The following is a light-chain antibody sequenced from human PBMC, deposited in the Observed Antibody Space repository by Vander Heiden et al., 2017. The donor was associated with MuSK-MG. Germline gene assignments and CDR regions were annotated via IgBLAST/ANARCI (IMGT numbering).Light chain of an antibody. V-gene: IGKV3-11*01. CDR3: QQRSNWPGLT. CDR2: DAS. J-gene: IGKJ4*01. CDR1: QSVGSY. Sequence: EIAFTQAPATLSLSPGERATPPCRASQSVGSYLAWYQQQPGQAPRLLIFDASNRATGVPARFSGRGSGTDFTLTITSLEPEDFAVYYCQQRSNWPGLTFGGETKVEIQ.